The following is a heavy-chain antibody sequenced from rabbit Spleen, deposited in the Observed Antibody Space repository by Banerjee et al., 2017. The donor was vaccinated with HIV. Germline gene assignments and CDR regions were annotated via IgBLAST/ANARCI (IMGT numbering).Heavy chain of an antibody. CDR1: GFSFSNKAV. Sequence: EESGGRLVTPEGSLKLSCTASGFSFSNKAVMCWVRQAPGEGLEWIACINASTGKPVYAAWASGRFTISRTSSTTVTLRMTSLTAADRATYFCARDLVGVIGWNFYLWGQGTLVTVS. V-gene: IGHV1S45*01. CDR3: ARDLVGVIGWNFYL. CDR2: INASTGKP. J-gene: IGHJ4*01. D-gene: IGHD1-1*01.